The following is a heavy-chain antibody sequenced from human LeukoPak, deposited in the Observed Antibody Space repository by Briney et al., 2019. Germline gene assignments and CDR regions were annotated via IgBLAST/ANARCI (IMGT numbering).Heavy chain of an antibody. CDR2: IYYSGST. CDR3: ARGRPYYYGSASPPGDI. D-gene: IGHD3-10*01. Sequence: SETLSLTCTVSGGSISSYYWSWIRQPPGKGLEWIGYIYYSGSTNYNPSLKSRVTISVDTSKNQFSLKLSSVTAADTAVYYCARGRPYYYGSASPPGDIWGQGTMVTVSS. V-gene: IGHV4-59*01. CDR1: GGSISSYY. J-gene: IGHJ3*02.